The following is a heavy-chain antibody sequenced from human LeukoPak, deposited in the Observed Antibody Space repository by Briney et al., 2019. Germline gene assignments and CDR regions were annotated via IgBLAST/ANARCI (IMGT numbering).Heavy chain of an antibody. CDR1: VYTFTIYG. V-gene: IGHV1-18*01. CDR2: ISAYNGNT. D-gene: IGHD1-26*01. J-gene: IGHJ4*02. CDR3: ARDRTGIGTLDY. Sequence: ASVTVSFKASVYTFTIYGISWVRQAPGQGLEWMGWISAYNGNTNYAQKLQGRVTMTTDTSTSTAYMELRSLRSDDTAVYYCARDRTGIGTLDYWGQGTLVTVSS.